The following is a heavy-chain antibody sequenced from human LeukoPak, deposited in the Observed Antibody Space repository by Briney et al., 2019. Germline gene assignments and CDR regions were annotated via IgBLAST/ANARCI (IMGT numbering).Heavy chain of an antibody. CDR3: AKDGYCSAGSCFSANDAFDI. Sequence: GGSLRVSCAASGFSFSGYEMNWVRQAPGKGLEWVAVISYDGRNKYYADSVKGRFTNSRDNSRNTLYLQMNSLRAEDTAVYYCAKDGYCSAGSCFSANDAFDIWGQGTMFTVSS. V-gene: IGHV3-30*18. D-gene: IGHD2-15*01. J-gene: IGHJ3*02. CDR1: GFSFSGYE. CDR2: ISYDGRNK.